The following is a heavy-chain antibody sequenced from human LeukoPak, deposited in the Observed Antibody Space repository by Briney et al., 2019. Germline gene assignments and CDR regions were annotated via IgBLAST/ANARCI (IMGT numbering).Heavy chain of an antibody. Sequence: SETLSLTCTVSGGSISSYYWSWIRQPPGKGLEWIGYIYYSGSTNYNPSLKSRVTISVDTSKNQFSLKLSSVTAADTAVYYCASINWNDGGRFDYWGQGTLAIVSS. J-gene: IGHJ4*02. V-gene: IGHV4-59*01. CDR1: GGSISSYY. CDR2: IYYSGST. D-gene: IGHD1-1*01. CDR3: ASINWNDGGRFDY.